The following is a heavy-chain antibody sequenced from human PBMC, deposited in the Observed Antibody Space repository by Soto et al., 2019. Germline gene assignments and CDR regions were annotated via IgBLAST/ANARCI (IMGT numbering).Heavy chain of an antibody. Sequence: ASVKVSCKASGYTFTGYYMHWERQAPGQGLEWMGWINPNSGGTNYAQKFQGRVTITADESTSTAYMKLSSLRSEDTAVYYCARDLTYCGGDCYSSRDDAFDIWGQGTMVTVSS. V-gene: IGHV1-2*02. D-gene: IGHD2-21*02. CDR2: INPNSGGT. CDR3: ARDLTYCGGDCYSSRDDAFDI. J-gene: IGHJ3*02. CDR1: GYTFTGYY.